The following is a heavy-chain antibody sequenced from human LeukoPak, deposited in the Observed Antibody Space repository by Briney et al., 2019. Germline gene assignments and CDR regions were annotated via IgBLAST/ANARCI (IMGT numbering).Heavy chain of an antibody. Sequence: PGGSLRLSCAASGFTFDDYAMHWVRQAPGKGLEWVSGISWNSGSIGYADSVKGRFTISRDNAKNSLYLQMNSLRAEDTAVYYCARDSQNWNDVLRDWFDPWGQGTLVTVSS. CDR2: ISWNSGSI. D-gene: IGHD1-1*01. V-gene: IGHV3-9*01. J-gene: IGHJ5*02. CDR1: GFTFDDYA. CDR3: ARDSQNWNDVLRDWFDP.